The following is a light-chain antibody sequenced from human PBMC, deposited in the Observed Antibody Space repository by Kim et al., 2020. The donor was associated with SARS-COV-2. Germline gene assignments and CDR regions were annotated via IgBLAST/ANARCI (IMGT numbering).Light chain of an antibody. Sequence: SPGERATLSCRASQTVVNNLAWYQQKPGQAPRLPIYAASTRANGIAARFSGSGSGTDFTLTITSLQSEDSAVYYCQQYNDWPSITFGRGTRLEIK. CDR2: AAS. CDR1: QTVVNN. J-gene: IGKJ5*01. CDR3: QQYNDWPSIT. V-gene: IGKV3-15*01.